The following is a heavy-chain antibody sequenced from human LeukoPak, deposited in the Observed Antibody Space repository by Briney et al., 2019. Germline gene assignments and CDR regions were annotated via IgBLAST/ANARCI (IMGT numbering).Heavy chain of an antibody. CDR3: ARETIAAAGTWWFDP. CDR2: IYHSGST. D-gene: IGHD6-13*01. J-gene: IGHJ5*02. CDR1: GGSISSGGYY. Sequence: SETLSLTCTVSGGSISSGGYYWSWIRQPPGKGLEWIGYIYHSGSTYYNPSLKSRVTISVDRSKNQFSLKLSSVTAADTAVYYCARETIAAAGTWWFDPWGQGTLVTVSS. V-gene: IGHV4-30-2*01.